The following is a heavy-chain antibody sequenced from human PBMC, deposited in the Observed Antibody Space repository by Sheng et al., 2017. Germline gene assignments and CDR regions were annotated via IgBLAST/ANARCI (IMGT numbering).Heavy chain of an antibody. V-gene: IGHV3-23*04. CDR1: DSAFVSYA. D-gene: IGHD1-26*01. CDR3: AAHTSKTGSYDF. Sequence: EMQLVESGGALVQPGGSRRDSPVQPLDSAFVSYAMTWVRPRLQGRGWSGSSSISNTGASPFYADSVKGRFTIFRDNSKNTLYLQMNSLRTEDTAVFYCAAHTSKTGSYDFWGQGT. J-gene: IGHJ1*01. CDR2: ISNTGASP.